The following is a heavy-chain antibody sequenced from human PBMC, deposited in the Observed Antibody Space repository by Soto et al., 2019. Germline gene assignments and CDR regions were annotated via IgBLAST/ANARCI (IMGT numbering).Heavy chain of an antibody. Sequence: SETLSLTCAVSGGSISSSHWWGWVRQPPGKGLEWIGEIHHSGNSNYNPSLESRVTMSVDKSKNQFSLTLTSVTAADTAVYYCASLWFGELLKEGSWSDPWGQGTLVTVSS. V-gene: IGHV4-4*02. CDR1: GGSISSSHW. J-gene: IGHJ5*02. CDR2: IHHSGNS. D-gene: IGHD3-10*01. CDR3: ASLWFGELLKEGSWSDP.